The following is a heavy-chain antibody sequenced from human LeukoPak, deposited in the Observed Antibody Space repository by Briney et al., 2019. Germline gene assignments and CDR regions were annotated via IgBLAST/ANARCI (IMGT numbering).Heavy chain of an antibody. V-gene: IGHV1-69*05. Sequence: SVKVSRKASGGTFSSYAISWVRQAPGQGLEWMGGIIPIFGTANYAQKFQGRVTITTDESTSTAYMELSSLRSEDTAVYYCASSVGATAFDYWGQGTLVTVSS. J-gene: IGHJ4*02. CDR1: GGTFSSYA. CDR3: ASSVGATAFDY. CDR2: IIPIFGTA. D-gene: IGHD1-26*01.